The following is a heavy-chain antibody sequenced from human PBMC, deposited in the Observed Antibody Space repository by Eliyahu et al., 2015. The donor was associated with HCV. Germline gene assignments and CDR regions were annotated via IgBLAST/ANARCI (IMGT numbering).Heavy chain of an antibody. J-gene: IGHJ3*02. Sequence: QVQLVQSGAEVKKPGASVKVSCKXSXXTFXGYXXHWVRQAPGQGLXWXGWINPNSGGTNXAQKFQGWVTMTRDTSISTAYMELSRLRSDDTAVYYCARGRSSGSGTRPNDAFDIWGQGTMVTVSS. V-gene: IGHV1-2*04. CDR3: ARGRSSGSGTRPNDAFDI. CDR2: INPNSGGT. CDR1: XXTFXGYX. D-gene: IGHD3-10*01.